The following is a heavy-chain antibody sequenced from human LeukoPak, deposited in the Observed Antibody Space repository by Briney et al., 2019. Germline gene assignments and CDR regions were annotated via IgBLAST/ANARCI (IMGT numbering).Heavy chain of an antibody. D-gene: IGHD3-3*01. CDR2: IYHNGST. CDR3: ARGEFFYDFWSGYYRLSPFDY. Sequence: PSETLSLTCAVSGGSISSSNWWSWVRQPPGKGLEWNGEIYHNGSTNYNPSLKSRVTISVDTSKNQFSLKLSSVTAADTAVYYCARGEFFYDFWSGYYRLSPFDYWGQGTLVTVSS. J-gene: IGHJ4*02. V-gene: IGHV4-4*02. CDR1: GGSISSSNW.